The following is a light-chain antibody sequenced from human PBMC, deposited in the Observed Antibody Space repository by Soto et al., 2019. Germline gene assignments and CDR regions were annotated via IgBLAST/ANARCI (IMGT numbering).Light chain of an antibody. CDR2: LNSDGSH. CDR1: SGHSSYA. Sequence: QSVLTQSPSASASLGASVKLTCTLSSGHSSYAIAWHQQQPEKGPRYLMKLNSDGSHSKGDGIPDRFSGSSSGAERYLTISSLQSEDEADYYCQTWGTGIHRVLGGGTTVTVL. V-gene: IGLV4-69*01. CDR3: QTWGTGIHRV. J-gene: IGLJ2*01.